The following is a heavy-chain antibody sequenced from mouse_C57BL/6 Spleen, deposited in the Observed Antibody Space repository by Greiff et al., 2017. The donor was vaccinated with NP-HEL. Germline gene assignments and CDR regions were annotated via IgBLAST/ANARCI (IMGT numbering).Heavy chain of an antibody. CDR1: GFSFNTYA. CDR3: VRHALTGFDY. D-gene: IGHD4-1*01. V-gene: IGHV10-1*01. Sequence: EVRLMESGGGLVQPKGSLKLSCAASGFSFNTYAMNWVRQAPGKGLEWVARIRSKSNNYATYYADSVKDRFTISRDDSESMLYLQMNNLKTEDTAMYYCVRHALTGFDYWGQGTTLTVSS. J-gene: IGHJ2*01. CDR2: IRSKSNNYAT.